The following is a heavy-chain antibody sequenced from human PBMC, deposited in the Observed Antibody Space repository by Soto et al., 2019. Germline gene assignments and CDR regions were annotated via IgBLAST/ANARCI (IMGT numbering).Heavy chain of an antibody. CDR2: INHSGST. V-gene: IGHV4-34*01. CDR3: AAYYDSSGYIVY. Sequence: SETLSLTCAVYGGSFSGYYWSWIRQPPGKGLEWIGEINHSGSTNYNPSLKSRVTISVDTSKNQFSLKLSSVTAADTAVYYCAAYYDSSGYIVYWGQGTLVTVSS. CDR1: GGSFSGYY. J-gene: IGHJ4*02. D-gene: IGHD3-22*01.